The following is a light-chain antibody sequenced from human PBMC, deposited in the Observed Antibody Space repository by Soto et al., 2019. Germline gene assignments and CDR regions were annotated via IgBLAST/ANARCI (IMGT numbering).Light chain of an antibody. Sequence: DVQMTQSPSSLSASVRDRVTITCRASQGISNYLAWYQQKPGRVPKLLIYAASTLQSGVPSRFSGSGSGTDFTLTISSLQPEDVATYYCQKYDSAPWTFGQGTKVEIK. J-gene: IGKJ1*01. CDR2: AAS. V-gene: IGKV1-27*01. CDR1: QGISNY. CDR3: QKYDSAPWT.